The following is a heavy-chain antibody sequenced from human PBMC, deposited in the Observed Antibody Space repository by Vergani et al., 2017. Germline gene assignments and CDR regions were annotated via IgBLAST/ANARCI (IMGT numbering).Heavy chain of an antibody. CDR2: IYYSGST. J-gene: IGHJ4*02. CDR3: ARQDRVAGHIRYDY. Sequence: QLQLQESGPGLVKPSETLSLTCTVSGGSISSSSYYWGWIRQPPGKGLEWIGSIYYSGSTYYNPSLKSRVTISVDTSKNQFSLKLSSVTAADTAVNYCARQDRVAGHIRYDYWGQGTLVTVSS. CDR1: GGSISSSSYY. D-gene: IGHD6-19*01. V-gene: IGHV4-39*01.